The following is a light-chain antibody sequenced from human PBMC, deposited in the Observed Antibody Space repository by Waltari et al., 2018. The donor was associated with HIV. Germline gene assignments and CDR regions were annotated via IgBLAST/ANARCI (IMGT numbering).Light chain of an antibody. CDR1: QAISTY. CDR2: AAT. CDR3: QQLNDGPYT. V-gene: IGKV1-9*01. J-gene: IGKJ2*01. Sequence: DIQLTQSPSFLSASVGDRVTITCRASQAISTYLAWHQQRPGQAPKLLIYAATTLQSGVPSRFSGSKSETEFTLTMSSLQAEECATYDCQQLNDGPYTCGQGTTRRIK.